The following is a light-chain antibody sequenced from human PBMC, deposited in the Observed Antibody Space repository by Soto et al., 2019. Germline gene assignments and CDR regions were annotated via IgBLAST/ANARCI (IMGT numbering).Light chain of an antibody. V-gene: IGKV3-15*01. Sequence: EIVMTQSPATLSVSPGDRATLSCRASQSVSSSLAWYQQIPGQAPRLLIYDASTRATGIPARFGGSGSGTEFTLTVSRLQSEDIAVYYCQQYNNWPPLTFAGETKVELK. CDR3: QQYNNWPPLT. CDR1: QSVSSS. CDR2: DAS. J-gene: IGKJ4*01.